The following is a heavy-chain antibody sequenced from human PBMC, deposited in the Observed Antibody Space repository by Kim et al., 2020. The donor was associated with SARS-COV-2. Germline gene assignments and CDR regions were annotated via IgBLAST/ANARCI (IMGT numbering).Heavy chain of an antibody. Sequence: GGSLRLSCVVTGFSFSDSWMHWVRQAPGKGLEWVARINADGDGATYADSVRGRFTISRDNAKNTLYLEMANVRADDTALYFCAGDYFQRAFFDYWGRGT. CDR3: AGDYFQRAFFDY. CDR1: GFSFSDSW. CDR2: INADGDGA. D-gene: IGHD4-17*01. J-gene: IGHJ4*02. V-gene: IGHV3-74*01.